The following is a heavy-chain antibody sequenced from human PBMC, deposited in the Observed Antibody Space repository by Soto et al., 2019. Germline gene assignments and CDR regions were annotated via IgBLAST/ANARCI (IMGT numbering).Heavy chain of an antibody. Sequence: QVQLQESGPGLVKPSETLSLTCTVSGGSVSSGSYPWAWIRQPPGQGLAWIGYISNTGTTNYNPALERRGTIAVDTSKNQFSLRLTSGTLADTALYDCAKLGAVAGTDDWFDPWGQGTLVTVSS. J-gene: IGHJ5*02. D-gene: IGHD6-19*01. CDR3: AKLGAVAGTDDWFDP. CDR1: GGSVSSGSYP. CDR2: ISNTGTT. V-gene: IGHV4-61*01.